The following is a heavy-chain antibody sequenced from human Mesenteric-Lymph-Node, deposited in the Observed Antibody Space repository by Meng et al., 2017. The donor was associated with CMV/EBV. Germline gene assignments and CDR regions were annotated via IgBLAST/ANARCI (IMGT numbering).Heavy chain of an antibody. CDR1: GYTFIAYY. CDR2: INPNSGGT. V-gene: IGHV1-2*02. D-gene: IGHD4/OR15-4a*01. CDR3: ATLPLTTMSAGYYGMDV. Sequence: ASVKVSCKASGYTFIAYYVHWVRQAPGQGLEWMGWINPNSGGTNYAQKFQGRVTMTRDTSISTAYMELSRLRSDDTAVYYCATLPLTTMSAGYYGMDVWGQGTTVTVSS. J-gene: IGHJ6*02.